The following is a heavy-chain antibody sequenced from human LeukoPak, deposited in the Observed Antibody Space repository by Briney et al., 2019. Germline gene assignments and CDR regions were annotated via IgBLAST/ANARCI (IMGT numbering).Heavy chain of an antibody. Sequence: GASVKVSCKPSGYTFTGYYLHWVRQAPGQGLEWMGWINPNSGGTNYAQKFQGRVTMTRDTSISTAYMELSRLRSDDTAVYYCARILDFAMYYFDYWGQGTLVTVSS. CDR2: INPNSGGT. V-gene: IGHV1-2*02. CDR1: GYTFTGYY. D-gene: IGHD3/OR15-3a*01. J-gene: IGHJ4*02. CDR3: ARILDFAMYYFDY.